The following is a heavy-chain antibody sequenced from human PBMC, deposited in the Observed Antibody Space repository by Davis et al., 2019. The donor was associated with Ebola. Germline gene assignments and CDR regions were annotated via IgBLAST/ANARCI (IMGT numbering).Heavy chain of an antibody. CDR1: GFTFSSYS. Sequence: PGGSLRLSCAASGFTFSSYSMNWVRQAPGKGLEWVSSISSSSSYIYYADSVKGRFTISRDNSKNTLYLQMNSLRAEDTAVYYCAKADYDSSGYSPGSYYYGMDVWGQGTTVTVSS. CDR2: ISSSSSYI. V-gene: IGHV3-21*04. J-gene: IGHJ6*02. D-gene: IGHD3-22*01. CDR3: AKADYDSSGYSPGSYYYGMDV.